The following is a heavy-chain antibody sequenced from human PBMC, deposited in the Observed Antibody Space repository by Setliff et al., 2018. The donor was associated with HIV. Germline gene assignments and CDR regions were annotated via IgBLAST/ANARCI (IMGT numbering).Heavy chain of an antibody. CDR1: GGSFSNYY. CDR3: ASFFVTTVTNQDY. Sequence: PSETLSLTCTVYGGSFSNYYANWIRQPPGKGLEWIGELSPSGTTRSNPSLQSRVTISLDTSNNQFSLKLTSVTAADTAMYYCASFFVTTVTNQDYWGQGTPVTVSS. J-gene: IGHJ4*02. CDR2: LSPSGTT. V-gene: IGHV4-34*01. D-gene: IGHD4-17*01.